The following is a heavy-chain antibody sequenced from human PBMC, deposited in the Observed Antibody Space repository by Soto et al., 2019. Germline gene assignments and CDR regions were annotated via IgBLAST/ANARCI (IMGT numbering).Heavy chain of an antibody. J-gene: IGHJ3*02. CDR2: ISSNGGST. Sequence: EVQLVESGGGLVQPGGSLRLSCAASGFTFSSYAMHWVRQAPGQGLEYVSAISSNGGSTYYANSVKGRFTISRDTSKNTQYLQMGSLRAEDMAVYYCARDLEPTVTSDAFDIWGQGTMVTVSS. CDR3: ARDLEPTVTSDAFDI. D-gene: IGHD4-17*01. V-gene: IGHV3-64*01. CDR1: GFTFSSYA.